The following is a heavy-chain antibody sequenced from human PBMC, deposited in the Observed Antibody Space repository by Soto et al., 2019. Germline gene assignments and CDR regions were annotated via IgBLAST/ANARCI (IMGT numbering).Heavy chain of an antibody. Sequence: GGSLRLSCAASGFTFKTYGMHWVRQAPGKGLEWVAVISYDGSDKFYADSVKGRFTISRDNFKNTLYLQMSSLRAEDTAIYYCAKSPNFYCSSPNCYKFYFDYWGQGTLVTVSS. J-gene: IGHJ4*02. CDR2: ISYDGSDK. V-gene: IGHV3-30*18. CDR3: AKSPNFYCSSPNCYKFYFDY. CDR1: GFTFKTYG. D-gene: IGHD2-2*02.